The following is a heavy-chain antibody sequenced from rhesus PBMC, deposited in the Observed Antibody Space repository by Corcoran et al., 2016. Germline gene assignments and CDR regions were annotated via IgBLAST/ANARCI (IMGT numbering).Heavy chain of an antibody. CDR3: ARDYNFGTGYYTGDAFDF. D-gene: IGHD3-3*01. J-gene: IGHJ3*01. Sequence: QLQLQESGPGLVKPSETLSLTCAVSGGSISSNYWSWIRQPPGKGLEWIGRISGNGGSTDYNPSLKSRVTISTDTSKNQFALKLSSVTAADTAVYYCARDYNFGTGYYTGDAFDFWGQGLRVTVSS. CDR1: GGSISSNY. CDR2: ISGNGGST. V-gene: IGHV4-173*01.